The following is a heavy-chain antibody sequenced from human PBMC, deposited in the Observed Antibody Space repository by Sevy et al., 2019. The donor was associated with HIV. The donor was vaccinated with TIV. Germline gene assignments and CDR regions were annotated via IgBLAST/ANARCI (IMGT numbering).Heavy chain of an antibody. D-gene: IGHD6-19*01. V-gene: IGHV4-59*13. CDR3: ARDPGIAVAGTTWFDP. CDR1: GGSISSYY. J-gene: IGHJ5*02. CDR2: IYYSGST. Sequence: SETLSLTCTVSGGSISSYYWSWIRQPPGKGLEWIGYIYYSGSTNYNPFLKSRVTISVDTSKNQFSLKLSSVTAADTAVYYCARDPGIAVAGTTWFDPWGQGTLVTVSS.